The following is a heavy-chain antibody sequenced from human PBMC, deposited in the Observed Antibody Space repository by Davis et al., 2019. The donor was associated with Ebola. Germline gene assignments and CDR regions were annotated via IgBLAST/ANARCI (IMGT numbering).Heavy chain of an antibody. V-gene: IGHV3-21*04. J-gene: IGHJ4*02. Sequence: GESLKISCAASGFTFSSYSMNWVRQAPGKGLEWVSSISSSSSYIYYADSVKGRFTISRDNAKNSLYLQMNSLRAEDTAVYYCAKDPSARHYFDYWGQGTLVTVSS. D-gene: IGHD6-6*01. CDR1: GFTFSSYS. CDR2: ISSSSSYI. CDR3: AKDPSARHYFDY.